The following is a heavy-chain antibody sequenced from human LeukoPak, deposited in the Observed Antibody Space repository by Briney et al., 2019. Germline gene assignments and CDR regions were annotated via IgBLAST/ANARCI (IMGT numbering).Heavy chain of an antibody. CDR2: IKQDGSEK. CDR3: ASLGSSSRDS. D-gene: IGHD6-6*01. J-gene: IGHJ4*02. CDR1: GFTFSSYG. Sequence: GGSLRLSCAASGFTFSSYGMHWVRQAPGKGLEWVANIKQDGSEKYYVDSVKGRFTISRDNAKNSLYLQMNSLRAEDTAVYYCASLGSSSRDSWGQGTLVTVSS. V-gene: IGHV3-7*01.